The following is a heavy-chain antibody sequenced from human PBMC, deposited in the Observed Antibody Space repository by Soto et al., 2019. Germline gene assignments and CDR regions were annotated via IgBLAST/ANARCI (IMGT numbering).Heavy chain of an antibody. V-gene: IGHV1-46*02. D-gene: IGHD1-26*01. CDR3: ARDIHPTTPYYYYYGIDV. J-gene: IGHJ6*02. CDR1: GYSFNSFY. Sequence: QVHLVQSGAEVKKPGASMKVSCKASGYSFNSFYVHWVRQAPGQGLEWLGLINPGGGRTTYAQKLQGRVTVTRDTSTSTVYMELSSLRSEDTAVYYCARDIHPTTPYYYYYGIDVWGQGTTVTVSS. CDR2: INPGGGRT.